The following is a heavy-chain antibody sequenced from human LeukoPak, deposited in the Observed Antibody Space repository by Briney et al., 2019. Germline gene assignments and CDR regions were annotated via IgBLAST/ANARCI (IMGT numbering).Heavy chain of an antibody. V-gene: IGHV3-33*01. CDR2: IWYDGSNT. Sequence: GGSLRLSCAASGFTFSSYGMHWVRQAPGKGLEWVAVIWYDGSNTYYADSVKGRFTISRDNSKNTLYLQMNSLRAEDTAVYYCAREGDCSSSSCHDCWGQGTLVTVSS. CDR3: AREGDCSSSSCHDC. J-gene: IGHJ4*02. D-gene: IGHD2-2*01. CDR1: GFTFSSYG.